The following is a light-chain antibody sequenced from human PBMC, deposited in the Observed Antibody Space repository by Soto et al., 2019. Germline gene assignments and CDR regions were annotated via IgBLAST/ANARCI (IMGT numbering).Light chain of an antibody. CDR1: SSDVGAYNY. Sequence: QSALTQPRSVSGSPGQSVTISCSVTSSDVGAYNYVSWYQQHPGKVPKLMIYDVSRRPSGVPDRFSGSKSGNTASLTISGLQTDDEADNYCCSYAGSYTLVFGGGTKVTVL. CDR2: DVS. V-gene: IGLV2-11*01. CDR3: CSYAGSYTLV. J-gene: IGLJ3*02.